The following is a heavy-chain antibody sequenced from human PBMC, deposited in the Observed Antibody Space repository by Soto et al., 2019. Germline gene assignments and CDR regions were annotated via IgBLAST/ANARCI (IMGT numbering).Heavy chain of an antibody. J-gene: IGHJ6*02. D-gene: IGHD2-2*01. Sequence: SETLSLTCTVSGGSIINYYWSWIRQPPGKGLEWIGYIYYSGTTSYNPSLRSRVTISVDTSKNQFSLKLSSVTAADTAVYYCARHVAYCSSTSHCAYGMDVWGQGTTVTVSS. V-gene: IGHV4-59*08. CDR2: IYYSGTT. CDR3: ARHVAYCSSTSHCAYGMDV. CDR1: GGSIINYY.